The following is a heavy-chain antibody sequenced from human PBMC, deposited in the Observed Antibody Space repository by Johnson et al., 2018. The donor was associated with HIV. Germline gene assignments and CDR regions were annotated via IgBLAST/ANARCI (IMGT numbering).Heavy chain of an antibody. V-gene: IGHV3-7*01. CDR3: ARASLEWLLSLVPLGAFDI. Sequence: VQLVESGGGLVQPGGSLRLSCAASGFALSNYWMNWVRQAPGKGLEWVANIKKDGSEKYYVASVKGRFTISRDNAKNSLYLQMNSLRAEDTAVYYCARASLEWLLSLVPLGAFDIWGQGTMVTVSS. J-gene: IGHJ3*02. CDR1: GFALSNYW. D-gene: IGHD3-3*01. CDR2: IKKDGSEK.